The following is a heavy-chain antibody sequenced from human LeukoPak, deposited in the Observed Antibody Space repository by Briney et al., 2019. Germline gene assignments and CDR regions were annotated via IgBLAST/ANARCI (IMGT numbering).Heavy chain of an antibody. V-gene: IGHV3-20*04. CDR2: INWNGGST. D-gene: IGHD5-12*01. Sequence: GGSLRLSCAASGFIFDDYGMSWVRQAPGKGLEWVSGINWNGGSTGYVDSVKGRFTISRDNAENSLYLQMNSLRAEDTALYYCARGGYSGPSDIWGQGTMVTVSS. J-gene: IGHJ3*02. CDR1: GFIFDDYG. CDR3: ARGGYSGPSDI.